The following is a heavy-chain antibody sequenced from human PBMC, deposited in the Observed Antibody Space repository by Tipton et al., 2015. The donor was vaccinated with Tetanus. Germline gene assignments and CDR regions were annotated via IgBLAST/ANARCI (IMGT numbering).Heavy chain of an antibody. CDR3: ARTADNWFDP. D-gene: IGHD2-21*02. V-gene: IGHV4-39*01. CDR2: IYSYNGNT. CDR1: GGSISSGTFY. Sequence: LRLSCTVSGGSISSGTFYWDWIRQTPGKGLEWIGNIYSYNGNTLQNPSLQSRVTISLDKSKNQFSLKLTSVTAADTAVYYCARTADNWFDPWGQGTLVTVSS. J-gene: IGHJ5*02.